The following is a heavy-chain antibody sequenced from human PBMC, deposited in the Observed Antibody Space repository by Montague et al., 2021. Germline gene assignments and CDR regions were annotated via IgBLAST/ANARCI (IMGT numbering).Heavy chain of an antibody. J-gene: IGHJ6*03. Sequence: SETLSLTCTVSRSLINSDYYCGWIRPPPGKGLEWMGSVSHGGRTYYNPSLKSRVTISVDTSNNHFSLQLSSVTAADTAMYYCARERDRYYYMDIWGKGTTITVSS. CDR1: RSLINSDYY. CDR3: ARERDRYYYMDI. V-gene: IGHV4-38-2*02. CDR2: VSHGGRT.